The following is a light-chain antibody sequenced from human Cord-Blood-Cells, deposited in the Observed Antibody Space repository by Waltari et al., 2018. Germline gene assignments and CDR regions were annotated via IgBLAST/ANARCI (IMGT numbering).Light chain of an antibody. Sequence: QSALTQPASVSGSPGQSLTISCPGTSSDVGSYNLVSWYQQHPGKAPQRMIYEGSKRTSGVSNRFSGSKSGNTASLTISGLQAEDEADYYCCSYAGSSTWVFGGGTKLTVL. CDR2: EGS. CDR1: SSDVGSYNL. J-gene: IGLJ3*02. CDR3: CSYAGSSTWV. V-gene: IGLV2-23*01.